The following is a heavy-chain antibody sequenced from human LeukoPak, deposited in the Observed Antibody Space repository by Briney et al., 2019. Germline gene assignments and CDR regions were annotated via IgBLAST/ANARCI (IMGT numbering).Heavy chain of an antibody. J-gene: IGHJ4*02. D-gene: IGHD6-19*01. Sequence: PSETLSLTCAVSGGSISSGGYSWSWIRQPLGKGLEWIGYIYHSGSTYYNPSLKSRVTISLDRSKNQFSLKLSSVTAADTAVYYCARVMGSGWTGFDYWGQGTLVTVSS. CDR1: GGSISSGGYS. V-gene: IGHV4-30-2*01. CDR2: IYHSGST. CDR3: ARVMGSGWTGFDY.